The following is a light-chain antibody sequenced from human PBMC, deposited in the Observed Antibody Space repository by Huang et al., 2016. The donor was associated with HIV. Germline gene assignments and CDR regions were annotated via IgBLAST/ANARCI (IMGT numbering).Light chain of an antibody. V-gene: IGKV3-15*01. CDR3: QQYNIRCT. J-gene: IGKJ2*02. CDR2: GAS. Sequence: EIVMTQSPATLSVSPGESVTLSCRASQSININLAWYQQKPGQAPRLLIYGASARATGIPARFSGSGSGTAFTLTITSLQSEDFAVYYCQQYNIRCTFGQGTKLEMK. CDR1: QSININ.